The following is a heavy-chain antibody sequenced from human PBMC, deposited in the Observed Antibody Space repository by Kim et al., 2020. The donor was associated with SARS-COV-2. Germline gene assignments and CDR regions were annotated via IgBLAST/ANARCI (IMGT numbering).Heavy chain of an antibody. J-gene: IGHJ4*02. CDR3: ARTLISAPI. V-gene: IGHV3-48*02. Sequence: GGSLRLSCAASGFTFSTYSMNWVRQTPGKGLEWVSYITSSSSTIYYADSVKGRFTVSRDNAKNSLYLQMSSLRDEDTAVYYCARTLISAPIWGQGTLVTVSS. D-gene: IGHD2-8*01. CDR1: GFTFSTYS. CDR2: ITSSSSTI.